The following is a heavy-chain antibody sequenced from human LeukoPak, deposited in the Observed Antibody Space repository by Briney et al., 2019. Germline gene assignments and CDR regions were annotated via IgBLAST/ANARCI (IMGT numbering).Heavy chain of an antibody. CDR1: GYTFTSYY. D-gene: IGHD5-24*01. CDR2: INPSGGST. V-gene: IGHV1-46*01. J-gene: IGHJ3*02. CDR3: ARDPGARDGYRLAFDI. Sequence: GASVKVSCKASGYTFTSYYMHWVRQAPGQGLGWMGIINPSGGSTSYAQKFQGRVTMTRDTSTSTVYMELGSLRSEDTAVYYCARDPGARDGYRLAFDIWGQGTMVTVSS.